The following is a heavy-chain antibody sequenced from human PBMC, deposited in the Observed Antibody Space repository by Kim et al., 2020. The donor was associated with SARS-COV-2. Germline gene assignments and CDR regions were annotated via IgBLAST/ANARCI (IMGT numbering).Heavy chain of an antibody. CDR3: ARGRKSGWIQLWLPLFDY. J-gene: IGHJ4*02. CDR2: INHSGST. Sequence: SETLSLTCAVYGGSFSGYYWSWIRQPPGKGLEWIGEINHSGSTNYNPSLKSRVTISVDTSKNQFSLKLSSVTAADTAVYYCARGRKSGWIQLWLPLFDYWGQGTLVTVSS. CDR1: GGSFSGYY. D-gene: IGHD5-18*01. V-gene: IGHV4-34*01.